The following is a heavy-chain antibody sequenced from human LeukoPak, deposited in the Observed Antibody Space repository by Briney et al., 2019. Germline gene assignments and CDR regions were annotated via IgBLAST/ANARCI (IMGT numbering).Heavy chain of an antibody. J-gene: IGHJ5*02. V-gene: IGHV3-48*03. Sequence: GGSLRLSCAASGFTFSSYEMNWVRQAPGKGLEWVSYISSSGSTIYYADSVKGRFTISRDNAKNSLYLQMNSLKTEDTAVYYCTTEPPMDFFVVLPAWGQGTLVTVSS. CDR2: ISSSGSTI. CDR3: TTEPPMDFFVVLPA. D-gene: IGHD2-2*01. CDR1: GFTFSSYE.